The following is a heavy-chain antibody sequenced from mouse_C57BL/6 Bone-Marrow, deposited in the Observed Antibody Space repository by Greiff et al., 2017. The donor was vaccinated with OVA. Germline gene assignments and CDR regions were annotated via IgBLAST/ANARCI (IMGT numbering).Heavy chain of an antibody. V-gene: IGHV7-3*01. D-gene: IGHD1-1*01. CDR2: IRNKPNGSTT. Sequence: EVQGVESGGGLVQSGDSLSLSCAASGFTFTNYYMSWVRQPPGKALEWLAFIRNKPNGSTTEYSASVKGRFTISRDNSQSILYLQMNALRAEDSATYYCARYKGRVAVDYFDYWGQGTALTVSS. CDR1: GFTFTNYY. J-gene: IGHJ2*01. CDR3: ARYKGRVAVDYFDY.